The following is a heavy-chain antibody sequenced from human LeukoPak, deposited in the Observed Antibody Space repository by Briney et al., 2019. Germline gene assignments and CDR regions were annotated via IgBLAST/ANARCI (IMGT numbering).Heavy chain of an antibody. Sequence: PGGSLRLSCAASGFTFSSYSMNWVRQAPGKGLEWVSYISSSSSTIYYADSVKGRSTISRDNAKNSLYLQMNSLRAEDTAVYYCARAYYYDSSGPKPPDYWGQGTLVTVSS. J-gene: IGHJ4*02. CDR1: GFTFSSYS. V-gene: IGHV3-48*01. CDR3: ARAYYYDSSGPKPPDY. D-gene: IGHD3-22*01. CDR2: ISSSSSTI.